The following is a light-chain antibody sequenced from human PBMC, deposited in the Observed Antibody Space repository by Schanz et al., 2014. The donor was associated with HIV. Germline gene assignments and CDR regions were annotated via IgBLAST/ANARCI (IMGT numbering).Light chain of an antibody. V-gene: IGLV2-14*03. Sequence: QSALTQPASVSGSPGQSITISCSGTSSDLGGSDYPSRNQQHPGRAPQVLIYDVRDRPSGVSNRFSGSKSGNTASLTISALQAEDEADYYCSSYTSSSTVVFGGGTKPTVL. J-gene: IGLJ2*01. CDR1: SSDLGGSDY. CDR3: SSYTSSSTVV. CDR2: DVR.